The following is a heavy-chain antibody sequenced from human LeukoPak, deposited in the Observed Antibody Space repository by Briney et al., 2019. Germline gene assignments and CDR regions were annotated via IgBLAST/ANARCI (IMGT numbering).Heavy chain of an antibody. V-gene: IGHV4-38-2*02. CDR2: IYDGGST. CDR3: ARDSGTSGEVKFDP. Sequence: SETLSLTCTVSGYSISNGYYWGWIRQPAGKTLEWIGRIYDGGSTNYNPSLKSRVTMSVDTSKNQISLKLKSVTAADTAVYYCARDSGTSGEVKFDPWGQGALVTVSS. J-gene: IGHJ5*02. CDR1: GYSISNGYY. D-gene: IGHD3-10*01.